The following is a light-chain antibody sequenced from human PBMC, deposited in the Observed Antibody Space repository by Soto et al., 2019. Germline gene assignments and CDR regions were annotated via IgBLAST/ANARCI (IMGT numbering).Light chain of an antibody. V-gene: IGLV2-11*01. CDR1: NSNIGDYNY. CDR2: DVS. J-gene: IGLJ1*01. CDR3: CSSAGTYTYV. Sequence: QSVLTQPRSVSGSPGQSVAISCTGTNSNIGDYNYVSWYQPHPGKAPNLMISDVSKRPSGVLDRFSGSKSGNTASLTISGLQAEDEADYYCCSSAGTYTYVFGTGTKVTVL.